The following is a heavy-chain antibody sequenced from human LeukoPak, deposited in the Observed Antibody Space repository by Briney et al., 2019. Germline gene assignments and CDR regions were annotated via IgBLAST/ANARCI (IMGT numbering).Heavy chain of an antibody. V-gene: IGHV1-46*01. D-gene: IGHD5-18*01. CDR2: INPSGGST. Sequence: ASVKVSCKASGYTFTSSYMHWVRQAPGQGLEWMGIINPSGGSTSYAQKFQGRVTMTRDTSTSTVYMELSSLRSEDTAVYYCARDLTNTFPSAYSYGSNFDYWGQGTLVTVSS. J-gene: IGHJ4*02. CDR3: ARDLTNTFPSAYSYGSNFDY. CDR1: GYTFTSSY.